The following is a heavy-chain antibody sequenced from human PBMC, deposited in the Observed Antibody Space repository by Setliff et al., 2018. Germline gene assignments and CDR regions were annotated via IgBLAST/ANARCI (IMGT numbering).Heavy chain of an antibody. CDR2: IHYRGTT. CDR3: ARTGTYRYFDS. J-gene: IGHJ4*02. D-gene: IGHD1-1*01. V-gene: IGHV4-39*01. Sequence: QPPGKGLEWIGRIHYRGTTYSNVSLASRLTISVDTSKNQFSLQLTSVTAADTAVYYCARTGTYRYFDSWGQGTRVTVSS.